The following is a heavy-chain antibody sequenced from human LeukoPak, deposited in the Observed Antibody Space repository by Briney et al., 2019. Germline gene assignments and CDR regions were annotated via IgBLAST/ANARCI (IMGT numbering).Heavy chain of an antibody. CDR3: ARLXXGTXXXXDI. CDR2: VYTSGST. Sequence: KPSETLSLTCSVSGGSISGYYWTWIRQPAGKGLEWIGRVYTSGSTHYNPSLKTRLTMSVDTSKNQFSLKLSSVTAADTALYYCARLXXGTXXXXDIXGXG. D-gene: IGHD1-7*01. CDR1: GGSISGYY. J-gene: IGHJ3*02. V-gene: IGHV4-4*07.